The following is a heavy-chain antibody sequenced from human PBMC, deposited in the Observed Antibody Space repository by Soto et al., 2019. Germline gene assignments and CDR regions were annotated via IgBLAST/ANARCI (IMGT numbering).Heavy chain of an antibody. J-gene: IGHJ6*02. CDR2: ISCSSGYT. D-gene: IGHD3-10*01. V-gene: IGHV3-11*06. CDR3: ARDRGGYGPPDV. CDR1: GFSFSDSY. Sequence: GGSLRLSCAASGFSFSDSYMSWVRQAPGKGLELVAYISCSSGYTGYADSVKGRFTISRDNAKNSLYLQMNSLGVEDTAVYYCARDRGGYGPPDVWGQGTPVTVSS.